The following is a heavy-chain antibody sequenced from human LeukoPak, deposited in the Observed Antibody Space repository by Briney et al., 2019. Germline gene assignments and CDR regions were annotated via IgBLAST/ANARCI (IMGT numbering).Heavy chain of an antibody. Sequence: SETLSLTCTVSGGSISSSSYYWGWIRQPPGKGLEWIGSIFYSGSTYYNPSLKSRVTISVDTSKNQFSPKLTSVTAADTAVYYCARVWRRTFGGVIADGAFDIWGQGTMVTVSS. CDR2: IFYSGST. V-gene: IGHV4-39*07. CDR3: ARVWRRTFGGVIADGAFDI. CDR1: GGSISSSSYY. J-gene: IGHJ3*02. D-gene: IGHD3-16*02.